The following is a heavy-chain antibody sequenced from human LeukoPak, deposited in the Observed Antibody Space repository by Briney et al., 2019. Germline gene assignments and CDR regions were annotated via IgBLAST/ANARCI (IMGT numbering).Heavy chain of an antibody. V-gene: IGHV3-30*18. CDR3: AKSTGSSVTTFFDY. J-gene: IGHJ4*02. CDR2: ISYDGSNK. D-gene: IGHD3-16*01. Sequence: GGSLRLSCAASGLTFSSYGMHWVRQAPGKGLEWVAVISYDGSNKYYADSVKGRFTISRDNSKNTLYLQMNSLRAEDTAVYYCAKSTGSSVTTFFDYWGQGTLVTVSS. CDR1: GLTFSSYG.